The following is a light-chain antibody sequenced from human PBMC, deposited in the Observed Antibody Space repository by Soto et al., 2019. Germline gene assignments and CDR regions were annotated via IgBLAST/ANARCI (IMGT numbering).Light chain of an antibody. Sequence: DIVLTQSPDTLSLSPGERATLSCRASQSVSSSNFAWYQQKPAQAPRLLIYGASRLAPGIPERFSGSGSGTDFTLTISRLEPEDFEVYYCQQYLTSPMTVGQGTKLELK. V-gene: IGKV3-20*01. J-gene: IGKJ1*01. CDR2: GAS. CDR3: QQYLTSPMT. CDR1: QSVSSSN.